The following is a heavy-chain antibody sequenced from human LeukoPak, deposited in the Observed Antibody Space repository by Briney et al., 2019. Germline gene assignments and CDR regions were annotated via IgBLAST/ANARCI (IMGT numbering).Heavy chain of an antibody. CDR1: GFTFTTYW. J-gene: IGHJ4*02. V-gene: IGHV3-7*01. CDR3: ATYDSGSGSHDY. D-gene: IGHD3-10*01. Sequence: PGESLRLSCAVSGFTFTTYWLGWVRQPPGKGLEWVANIKQDGTEKYYVDSVKGRFTISRDNSKNSLYLQMNSLRAEDTAVYYCATYDSGSGSHDYWGQGTLVTVSS. CDR2: IKQDGTEK.